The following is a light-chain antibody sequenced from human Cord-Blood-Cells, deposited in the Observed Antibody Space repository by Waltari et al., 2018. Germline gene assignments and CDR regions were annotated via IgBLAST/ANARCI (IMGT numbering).Light chain of an antibody. CDR2: AAS. CDR1: QSISSY. V-gene: IGKV1-39*01. J-gene: IGKJ2*01. CDR3: QQSYSTPYT. Sequence: DIQMTQSPSSLSASVCDRVTITCRASQSISSYLNWYQQKPGKAPKLLIYAASSLQSGVPSRFSGSGSGTDFTLTISSPQPEDFATYYCQQSYSTPYTFGQGTKLEIK.